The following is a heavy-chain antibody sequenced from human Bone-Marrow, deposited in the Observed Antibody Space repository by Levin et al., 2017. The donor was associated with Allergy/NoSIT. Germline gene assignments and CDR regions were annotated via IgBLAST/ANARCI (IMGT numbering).Heavy chain of an antibody. J-gene: IGHJ4*02. D-gene: IGHD1-26*01. CDR3: ARGTYGSFDY. CDR2: ITSGSGGGI. V-gene: IGHV3-23*01. CDR1: GFTFSSYA. Sequence: GESLKISCAASGFTFSSYAMTWVRQAPGKGLEWVSHITSGSGGGIYYADSVKGRFTISRDNSKSTLYLQMSSLRGEDTALYYCARGTYGSFDYWGQGTLVTVSS.